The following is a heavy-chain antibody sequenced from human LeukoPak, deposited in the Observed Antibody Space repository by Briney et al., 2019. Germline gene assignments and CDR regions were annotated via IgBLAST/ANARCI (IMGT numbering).Heavy chain of an antibody. D-gene: IGHD6-13*01. J-gene: IGHJ4*02. Sequence: QPGGSLRLSCAASGFTFSDYWMTWVRQAPGKGLEWVANIKPDGGEENYVDSVKGRFTISRDNAKNSLLLQMNSLRVEDTAVYYCASDRSAAGLLDNWGQGTLVTVSS. V-gene: IGHV3-7*04. CDR3: ASDRSAAGLLDN. CDR1: GFTFSDYW. CDR2: IKPDGGEE.